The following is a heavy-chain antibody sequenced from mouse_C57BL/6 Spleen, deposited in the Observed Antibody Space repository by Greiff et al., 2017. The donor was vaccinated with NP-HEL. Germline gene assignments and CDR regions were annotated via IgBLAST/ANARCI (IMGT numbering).Heavy chain of an antibody. CDR3: TRCEVTTVYFDY. Sequence: EVQLQQSGTVLARPGASVKMSCKTSGYTFTSYWMHWVKQRPGQGLEWIGAIYPGNSDTSYNQKFKGKAKLTAVTSASTAYMELSSLTNEDSAVYYCTRCEVTTVYFDYWGQGTTLTVSS. CDR2: IYPGNSDT. D-gene: IGHD2-2*01. CDR1: GYTFTSYW. J-gene: IGHJ2*01. V-gene: IGHV1-5*01.